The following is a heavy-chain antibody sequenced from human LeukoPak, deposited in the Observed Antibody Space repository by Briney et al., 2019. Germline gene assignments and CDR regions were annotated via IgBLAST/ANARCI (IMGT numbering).Heavy chain of an antibody. Sequence: SETLSLTCAVSGGSISSDNYSWSWIRQPPGKGLEWIGYIYPSGSSYHNPPLKSRVTIVVDTSKNQFSLSLSSVTAADTAVYYCARGRGGTTVTTRSGVFDYWGQGTLVTVS. CDR3: ARGRGGTTVTTRSGVFDY. D-gene: IGHD4-17*01. CDR2: IYPSGSS. CDR1: GGSISSDNYS. V-gene: IGHV4-30-2*01. J-gene: IGHJ4*02.